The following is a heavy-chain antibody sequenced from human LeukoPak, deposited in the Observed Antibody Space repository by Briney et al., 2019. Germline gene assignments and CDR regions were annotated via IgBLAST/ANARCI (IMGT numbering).Heavy chain of an antibody. V-gene: IGHV3-53*01. CDR2: IYSGGST. Sequence: PGGSLRLSCAASGFTVSSNYMSWVRQAPGKGLEWVSVIYSGGSTYYADSVKGRFTISRDNSKNTLYLQMNSLRAEDTAVYYCARDSSNYDFWSGYYRSPYYMDVWGKGTTVTVSS. D-gene: IGHD3-3*01. CDR3: ARDSSNYDFWSGYYRSPYYMDV. J-gene: IGHJ6*03. CDR1: GFTVSSNY.